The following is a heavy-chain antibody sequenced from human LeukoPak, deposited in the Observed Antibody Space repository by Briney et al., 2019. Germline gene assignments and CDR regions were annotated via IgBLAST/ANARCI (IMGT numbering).Heavy chain of an antibody. CDR3: ARAKKGVVPAAIYYYYHMDV. D-gene: IGHD2-2*02. J-gene: IGHJ6*03. CDR1: GGSFSGYY. Sequence: PSETMSLTCAVYGGSFSGYYCSWIRQPPGKGLEWIGEINHSGSTNYNPSLKSRVTISVDTSKNQFSLKLSSVTAADTAVYCCARAKKGVVPAAIYYYYHMDVWGKGTTATVSS. V-gene: IGHV4-34*01. CDR2: INHSGST.